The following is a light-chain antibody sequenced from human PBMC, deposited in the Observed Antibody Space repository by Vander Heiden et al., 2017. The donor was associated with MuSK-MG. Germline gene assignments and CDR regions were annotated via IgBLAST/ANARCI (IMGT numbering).Light chain of an antibody. V-gene: IGLV2-8*01. CDR1: RGDVGDYSY. CDR2: EVN. J-gene: IGLJ2*01. Sequence: QSALTQPPSASGSPGQSVTISCTGTRGDVGDYSYVSWYQHHPGKAPKRSIYEVNKRPSGVPARFSGSKSGNTESLTVSGLQAEDEADDYCSSYAGSNSLIFGGGTKVTVL. CDR3: SSYAGSNSLI.